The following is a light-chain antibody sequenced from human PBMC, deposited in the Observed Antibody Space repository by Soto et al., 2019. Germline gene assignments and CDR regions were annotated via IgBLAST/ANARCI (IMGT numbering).Light chain of an antibody. CDR1: SSNIGAGYD. Sequence: QSVLTQPPSVSGAPGQRVTISCTGSSSNIGAGYDLHWYQQFPGTAPKLLIYGNNNRPSGVPDRFSGSKSGTSASLAITGLQAEDEADYYCQSYDSSLSGFVFGTGTKVTVL. J-gene: IGLJ1*01. CDR2: GNN. V-gene: IGLV1-40*01. CDR3: QSYDSSLSGFV.